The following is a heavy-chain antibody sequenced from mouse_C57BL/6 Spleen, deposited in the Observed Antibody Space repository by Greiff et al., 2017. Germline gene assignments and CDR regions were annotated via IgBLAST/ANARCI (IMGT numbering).Heavy chain of an antibody. Sequence: EVKLQQSGPGLVKPSQSLSLTCSVTGYSITSGFYWNWIRQFPGNKLEWMGYIRYDGSNNYNPSLKNRISITRDTSKNQFFLKLNSVTTEDTATYYGARDTTVVAEWYFDVWGTGTTVTVSS. CDR2: IRYDGSN. J-gene: IGHJ1*03. CDR1: GYSITSGFY. CDR3: ARDTTVVAEWYFDV. D-gene: IGHD1-1*01. V-gene: IGHV3-6*01.